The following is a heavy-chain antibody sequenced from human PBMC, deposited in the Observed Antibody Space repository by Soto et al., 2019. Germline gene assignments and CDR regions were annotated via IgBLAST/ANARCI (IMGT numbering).Heavy chain of an antibody. D-gene: IGHD3-16*01. CDR3: AEFQGETFNKWYFHY. CDR2: ITGGVGVT. J-gene: IGHJ4*02. CDR1: GFTFSSYA. Sequence: EVQLLESGGGLVQPGGSLRLSCAASGFTFSSYAMTWVRQAPGKGLEWVSVITGGVGVTYYADSVKGRFTISRDNSKNTLYPQMNSLRAEDTAVYNCAEFQGETFNKWYFHYWGQGTLVTVSS. V-gene: IGHV3-23*01.